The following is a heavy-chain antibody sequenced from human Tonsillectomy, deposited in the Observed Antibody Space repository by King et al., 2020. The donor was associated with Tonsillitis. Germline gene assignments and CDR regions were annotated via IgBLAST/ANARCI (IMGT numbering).Heavy chain of an antibody. D-gene: IGHD4-17*01. V-gene: IGHV2-26*01. CDR3: ARVTTVTKGYYYYGMDV. CDR1: GFSLSNAGMS. CDR2: IFSNDEK. Sequence: TLKESGPVLVKPTETLTLTYTVSGFSLSNAGMSVSWIRQPPGKALEWLAHIFSNDEKSYSTSLKSRLTISKDTSKSQVVLSMTNMDPVDTATYFCARVTTVTKGYYYYGMDVWGPGTTVTVSS. J-gene: IGHJ6*02.